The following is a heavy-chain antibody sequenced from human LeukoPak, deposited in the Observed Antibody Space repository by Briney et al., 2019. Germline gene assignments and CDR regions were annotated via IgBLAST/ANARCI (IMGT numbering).Heavy chain of an antibody. V-gene: IGHV1-18*01. J-gene: IGHJ4*02. CDR3: ATGPIAWVSSWYPEPLFDY. Sequence: ASVKVSCKASGYTFTSYGISWVRQAPGQGLEWMGWISAYNGNTNYAQKLQGRVTMTTDTSTSTAYMELRSLRSDDTAVYYCATGPIAWVSSWYPEPLFDYWGQGTLVTVSS. CDR2: ISAYNGNT. D-gene: IGHD6-13*01. CDR1: GYTFTSYG.